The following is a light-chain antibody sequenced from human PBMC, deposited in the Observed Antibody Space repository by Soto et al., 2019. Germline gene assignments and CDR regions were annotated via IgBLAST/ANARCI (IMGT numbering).Light chain of an antibody. CDR1: QGIRNN. CDR2: FAS. Sequence: DIQMTQSPSSLSASVGDRVTITCRASQGIRNNLNWYQQKVGKAPKLLIDFASNLQSGVPSRFSGSGSGTDFTLTITSLQPADFATYYCQQTYNTPLTFGGGTKVEIK. V-gene: IGKV1-39*01. J-gene: IGKJ4*01. CDR3: QQTYNTPLT.